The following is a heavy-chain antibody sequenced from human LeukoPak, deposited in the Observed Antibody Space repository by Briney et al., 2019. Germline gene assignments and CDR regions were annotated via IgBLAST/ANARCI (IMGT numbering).Heavy chain of an antibody. J-gene: IGHJ4*02. CDR2: IIPILGIA. CDR3: ARDRGGTNAFDY. CDR1: GGTFSSYA. V-gene: IGHV1-69*04. D-gene: IGHD2-15*01. Sequence: SVKVSCKASGGTFSSYAISWVRQAPGQGLEWMGRIIPILGIANYAQKFQGRVTITADKSTSTAYMELSSLRSEDTAVYYCARDRGGTNAFDYWGQGTLVTVSS.